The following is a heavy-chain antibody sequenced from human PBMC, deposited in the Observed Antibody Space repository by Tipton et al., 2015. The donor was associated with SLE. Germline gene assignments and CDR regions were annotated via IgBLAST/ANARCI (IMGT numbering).Heavy chain of an antibody. CDR1: GGSISTSANY. D-gene: IGHD3-9*01. V-gene: IGHV4-31*03. J-gene: IGHJ4*02. CDR2: VYYTGTT. CDR3: VRSPDWAWYYFDY. Sequence: TLSLTCTVSGGSISTSANYWTWLRQLPGKGLEWVGYVYYTGTTTYNPSLKSRVTITVDTSDNHFSLRLTSVTSADTAVYYCVRSPDWAWYYFDYWGQGSLVTVSS.